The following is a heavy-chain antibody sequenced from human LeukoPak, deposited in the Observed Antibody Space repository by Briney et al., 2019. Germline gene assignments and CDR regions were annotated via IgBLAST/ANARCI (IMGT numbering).Heavy chain of an antibody. CDR3: ARDLGGERTAEF. CDR2: IYNRGDR. Sequence: GGSLRLSCVASGFTFSSTHMSWYRQAPGKGLEWVSVIYNRGDRNYADSVEGRFTISRDNSKNTLYLQMDSLRVEDTAVYYCARDLGGERTAEFGGQGTLVTVSS. V-gene: IGHV3-53*01. CDR1: GFTFSSTH. J-gene: IGHJ4*02. D-gene: IGHD2-21*01.